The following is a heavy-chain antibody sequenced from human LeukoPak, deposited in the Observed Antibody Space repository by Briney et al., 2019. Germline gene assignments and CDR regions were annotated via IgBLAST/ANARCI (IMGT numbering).Heavy chain of an antibody. Sequence: SETLSLTCTVSGGSISSSSYYWGWIRQPPGKGLEWIGSIYNSGTTYYNPSLKSRVTILVDTSKNQFSLKLSPVTAADTAVYYCARSVAVAGPENAFDIWGQGTMVTVSS. CDR3: ARSVAVAGPENAFDI. J-gene: IGHJ3*02. CDR1: GGSISSSSYY. D-gene: IGHD6-19*01. V-gene: IGHV4-39*01. CDR2: IYNSGTT.